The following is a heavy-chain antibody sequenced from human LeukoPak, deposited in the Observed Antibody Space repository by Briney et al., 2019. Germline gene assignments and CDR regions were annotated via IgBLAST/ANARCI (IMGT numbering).Heavy chain of an antibody. CDR2: ISWNSDNI. V-gene: IGHV3-9*03. D-gene: IGHD6-19*01. CDR3: AKDVLPDISVAGTGFDY. J-gene: IGHJ4*02. Sequence: GGSLRLSCAACGFTFDDYAMHWVRQAPGKGLEWVSGISWNSDNIGYADSVKGRFTISRDNAKNSLYLQMWSLRAEDMALYYCAKDVLPDISVAGTGFDYWGQGTLVTVSS. CDR1: GFTFDDYA.